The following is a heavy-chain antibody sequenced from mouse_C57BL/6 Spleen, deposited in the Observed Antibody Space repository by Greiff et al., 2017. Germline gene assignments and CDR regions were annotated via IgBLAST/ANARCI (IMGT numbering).Heavy chain of an antibody. V-gene: IGHV1-69*01. CDR1: GYTFTSYW. J-gene: IGHJ4*01. D-gene: IGHD1-1*02. Sequence: QVQLQQPGAELVMPGASVKLSCKASGYTFTSYWMHWVKQRPGQGLEWIGDIDPSDSCTNYNKKFKGKAILTVDKSSITAYMQLSSLTSEDSAVYYCARGGTVGAYYAKEDWGQGTSVTVSS. CDR3: ARGGTVGAYYAKED. CDR2: IDPSDSCT.